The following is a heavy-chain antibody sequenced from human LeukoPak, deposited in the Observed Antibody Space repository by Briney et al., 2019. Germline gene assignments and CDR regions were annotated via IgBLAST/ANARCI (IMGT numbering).Heavy chain of an antibody. J-gene: IGHJ4*02. D-gene: IGHD3-10*01. CDR3: ARDWFGEGY. CDR2: ISSSSNSM. V-gene: IGHV3-48*02. Sequence: GGSLRLSCAASGFAFSSYSMIWVRQAPGKGLEWVSYISSSSNSMHYADSVEGRFTISRDNAKSSLYLQMNNLRDEDTAVYYCARDWFGEGYWGQGTLVTVSS. CDR1: GFAFSSYS.